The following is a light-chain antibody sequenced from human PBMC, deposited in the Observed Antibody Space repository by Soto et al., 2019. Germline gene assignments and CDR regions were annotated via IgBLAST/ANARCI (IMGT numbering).Light chain of an antibody. CDR3: QQSYSTPPYT. Sequence: DIQMTQSPSSLSASVGDRVTITCRASQSISSYLNWYQQKPGKAPKLLIYAASSLQSGVPSRFSGGGSGTDFTLPISSLQPDDFATYYCQQSYSTPPYTFGQGTKLEIK. V-gene: IGKV1-39*01. J-gene: IGKJ2*01. CDR2: AAS. CDR1: QSISSY.